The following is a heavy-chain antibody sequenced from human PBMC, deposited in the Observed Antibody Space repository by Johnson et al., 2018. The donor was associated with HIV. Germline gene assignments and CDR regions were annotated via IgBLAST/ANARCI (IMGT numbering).Heavy chain of an antibody. V-gene: IGHV3-30*02. J-gene: IGHJ3*02. CDR3: AKPKTGIDAFDI. CDR1: GFTVSSSY. CDR2: MWYDGSQK. D-gene: IGHD3-10*01. Sequence: QVQLVESGGGLVQPGGSLRLSCAASGFTVSSSYMSWVRQAPGKGLEWVAMMWYDGSQKGYADSVKGRFTISRDNSKNTLYLQMNSLRVEDTAVYYCAKPKTGIDAFDIWGQGTMVTVSS.